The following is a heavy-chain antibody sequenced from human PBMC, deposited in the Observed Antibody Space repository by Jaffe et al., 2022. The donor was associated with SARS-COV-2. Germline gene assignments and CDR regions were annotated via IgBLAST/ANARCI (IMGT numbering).Heavy chain of an antibody. CDR2: IYTSGST. Sequence: QVQLQESGPGLVKPSQTLSLTCTVSGGSISSGSYYWSWIRQPAGKGLEWIGRIYTSGSTNYNPSLKSRVTISVDTSKNQFSLKLSSVTAADTAVYYCASGVDYYDSSGYVDYWGQGTLVTVSS. CDR1: GGSISSGSYY. J-gene: IGHJ4*02. D-gene: IGHD3-22*01. CDR3: ASGVDYYDSSGYVDY. V-gene: IGHV4-61*02.